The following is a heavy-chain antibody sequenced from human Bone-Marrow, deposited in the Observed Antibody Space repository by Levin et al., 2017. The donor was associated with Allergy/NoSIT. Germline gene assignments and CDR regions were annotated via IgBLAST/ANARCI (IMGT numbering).Heavy chain of an antibody. V-gene: IGHV3-23*01. CDR3: AKGPLPRYYYGMDV. CDR1: GFTFSSYA. CDR2: ISGSGGST. Sequence: SCAASGFTFSSYAMSWVRQAPGKGLEWVSAISGSGGSTYYADSVKGRFTISRDNSKNTLYLQMNSLRAEDTAVYYCAKGPLPRYYYGMDVWGQGTTVTVSS. J-gene: IGHJ6*02.